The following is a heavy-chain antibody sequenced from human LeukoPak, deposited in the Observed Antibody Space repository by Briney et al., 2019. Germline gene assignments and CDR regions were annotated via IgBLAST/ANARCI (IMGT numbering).Heavy chain of an antibody. V-gene: IGHV1-2*02. Sequence: ASVKVSCKASGYTFTGYYMHRVRQALGQGLEWMGWINPNSGGTRYAQKFPGRVTMTRATSISTAYMELSRLRSDDTAVYYCARMSDIGSGCYVDFDYWGQGTLVTVAS. CDR3: ARMSDIGSGCYVDFDY. D-gene: IGHD6-19*01. CDR2: INPNSGGT. CDR1: GYTFTGYY. J-gene: IGHJ4*02.